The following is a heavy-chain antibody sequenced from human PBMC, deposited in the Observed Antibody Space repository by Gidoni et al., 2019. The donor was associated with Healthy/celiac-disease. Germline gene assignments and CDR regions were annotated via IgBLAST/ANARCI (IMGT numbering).Heavy chain of an antibody. CDR3: ARHAVVTAIPPSPFDY. Sequence: QVQLQQWGAGLLKPSETLSLTCAVYGGSFSGYYWSWIRQPPGKGLEWIGEINHSGSTNYNPSLKSRVTISVDTSKNQFSLKLSSVTAADTAVYYCARHAVVTAIPPSPFDYWGQGTLVTVSS. V-gene: IGHV4-34*01. D-gene: IGHD2-21*02. J-gene: IGHJ4*02. CDR1: GGSFSGYY. CDR2: INHSGST.